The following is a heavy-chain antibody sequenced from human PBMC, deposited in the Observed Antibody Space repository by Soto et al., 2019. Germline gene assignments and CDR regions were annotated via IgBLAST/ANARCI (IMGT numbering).Heavy chain of an antibody. D-gene: IGHD6-19*01. Sequence: ASVKVSCKASGYTFTGYYMHWVRQAPGQGLEWMGWINPNSGGTNYAQKFQGRVTMTRDTSISTAYMELSRLRSDDTAVYYCARGGIGQWLVTHYGMDVWGQGTTVTVS. CDR2: INPNSGGT. V-gene: IGHV1-2*02. CDR1: GYTFTGYY. J-gene: IGHJ6*02. CDR3: ARGGIGQWLVTHYGMDV.